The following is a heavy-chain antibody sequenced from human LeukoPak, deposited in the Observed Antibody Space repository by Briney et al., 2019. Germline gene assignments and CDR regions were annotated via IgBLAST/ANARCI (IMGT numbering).Heavy chain of an antibody. V-gene: IGHV3-13*04. D-gene: IGHD3-22*01. CDR3: ARGRRAGGNYDGAFDI. CDR2: IGTAGDT. CDR1: GFTFSNYD. J-gene: IGHJ3*02. Sequence: GGSLRLSCAASGFTFSNYDIHWARQATGKGLEWVSAIGTAGDTYYPGSVRGRFTISRENVKNSLYLQMNSLRAGDTAVYYCARGRRAGGNYDGAFDIWGQGTTVTVSS.